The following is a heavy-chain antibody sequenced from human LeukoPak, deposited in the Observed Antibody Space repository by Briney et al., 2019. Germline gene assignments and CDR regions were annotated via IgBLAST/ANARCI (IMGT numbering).Heavy chain of an antibody. D-gene: IGHD3-22*01. V-gene: IGHV3-30-3*02. CDR1: GFTFSSYA. Sequence: GGSLRLSCAASGFTFSSYAMHWVRQAPGKGLEWVAVISYDGSNKYYADSVKGRFTISRDNSKNTLYLQMNSLRAEDTAVYYCAKSSYYDSSGYYREYYFDYWGQGTLVTVSS. CDR2: ISYDGSNK. CDR3: AKSSYYDSSGYYREYYFDY. J-gene: IGHJ4*02.